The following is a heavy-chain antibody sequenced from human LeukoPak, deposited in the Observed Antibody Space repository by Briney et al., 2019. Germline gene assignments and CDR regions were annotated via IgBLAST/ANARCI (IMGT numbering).Heavy chain of an antibody. J-gene: IGHJ4*02. D-gene: IGHD4/OR15-4a*01. CDR1: GFTFSDSA. CDR2: LRSKPNNYAA. V-gene: IGHV3-73*01. Sequence: GGSLRPFCAASGFTFSDSAFHLVRPASGKGVEWVGLLRSKPNNYAAAYTASVKGRFTISRDDSKNTAYLQMNSLNSEDTAMYYCTRHLIGATPCDYWGQGTLVSVSS. CDR3: TRHLIGATPCDY.